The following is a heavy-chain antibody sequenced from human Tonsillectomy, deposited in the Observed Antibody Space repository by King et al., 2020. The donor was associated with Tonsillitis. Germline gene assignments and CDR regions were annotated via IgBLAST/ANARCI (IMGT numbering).Heavy chain of an antibody. CDR1: GGSISSYY. CDR2: IYYSGST. J-gene: IGHJ6*02. V-gene: IGHV4-59*01. CDR3: ARGLRYFDWLSPYYYYGMDV. D-gene: IGHD3-9*01. Sequence: VQLQESGPGLVKPSETLSLTCTVSGGSISSYYWSWIRPPPGKGLEWIGYIYYSGSTNYNPSLKSRVTISVDTSKNQFSLKLSSVTAADTAVYYCARGLRYFDWLSPYYYYGMDVWGQGTTVTVSS.